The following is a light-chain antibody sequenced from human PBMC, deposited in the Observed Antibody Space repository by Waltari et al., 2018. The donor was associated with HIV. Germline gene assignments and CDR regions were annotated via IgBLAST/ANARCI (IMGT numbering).Light chain of an antibody. J-gene: IGLJ2*01. CDR2: DNN. CDR3: GTWDSSLSAVV. CDR1: SSHTANNY. V-gene: IGLV1-51*01. Sequence: QSVLPQPPSVSAAPGQKVTIPCSGSSSHTANNYVSWYQPFPGTAPKLLIYDNNKRPSGIPDRFSGSKSGTSATLGITGLQTGDEADYYCGTWDSSLSAVVFGGGTKLTVL.